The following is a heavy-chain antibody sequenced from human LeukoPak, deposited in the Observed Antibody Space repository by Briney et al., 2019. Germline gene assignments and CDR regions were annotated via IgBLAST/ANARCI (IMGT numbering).Heavy chain of an antibody. V-gene: IGHV4-38-2*01. CDR3: ARLPVATTHFDY. J-gene: IGHJ4*02. D-gene: IGHD5-12*01. CDR2: IYHSGST. CDR1: GYSISSGHY. Sequence: SETLSLTCAVSGYSISSGHYWGWIRQPPGKGLEWIGSIYHSGSTYYNPSLKSRVTISVDTSKNQFSLKLSSVTAADTAVYYCARLPVATTHFDYWGQGTLVTVSS.